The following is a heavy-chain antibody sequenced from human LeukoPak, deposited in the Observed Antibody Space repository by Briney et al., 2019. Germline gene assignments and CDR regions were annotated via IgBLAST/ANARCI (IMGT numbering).Heavy chain of an antibody. Sequence: SGTLSLTCTVSGGSISSYYWSWIRQPPGKGLEWIGYIYYSGSTNYNPSLKSRVTISVDTSKNQFSLKLSSVTAADTAVYYCARGGYGSGSYYNYYYYGMDVWGQGTTVTVSS. D-gene: IGHD3-10*01. CDR3: ARGGYGSGSYYNYYYYGMDV. J-gene: IGHJ6*02. CDR1: GGSISSYY. V-gene: IGHV4-59*08. CDR2: IYYSGST.